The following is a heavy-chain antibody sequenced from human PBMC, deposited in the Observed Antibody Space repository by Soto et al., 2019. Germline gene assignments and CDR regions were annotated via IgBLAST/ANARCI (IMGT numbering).Heavy chain of an antibody. Sequence: QVQLQQWGAGLLKPSETLSLTCAVYGGSFSGYYWSWIRQPQGKGLEWIGEINHSGSTNYNPSLKSRVTISVDTSKNQFSLKLSSVTAADTAVYYCARDEGGIQLGSYYFDYWGQGTLVTVSS. CDR2: INHSGST. CDR1: GGSFSGYY. V-gene: IGHV4-34*01. J-gene: IGHJ4*02. CDR3: ARDEGGIQLGSYYFDY. D-gene: IGHD5-18*01.